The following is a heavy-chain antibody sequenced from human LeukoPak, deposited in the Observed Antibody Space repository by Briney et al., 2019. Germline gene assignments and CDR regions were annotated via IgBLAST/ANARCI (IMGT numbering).Heavy chain of an antibody. CDR1: GYTFTGYY. D-gene: IGHD2-8*01. J-gene: IGHJ4*02. CDR3: AKLLGYCTNGVCYTSDYYFDY. V-gene: IGHV1-2*02. CDR2: INPNSGGT. Sequence: GASVKVSCKASGYTFTGYYMHWVRQAPGQGLEWMGWINPNSGGTNYAQKFQGRVTMTRDTSISTVYMELSRLRSDDTAVYYCAKLLGYCTNGVCYTSDYYFDYWGQGTLVTASS.